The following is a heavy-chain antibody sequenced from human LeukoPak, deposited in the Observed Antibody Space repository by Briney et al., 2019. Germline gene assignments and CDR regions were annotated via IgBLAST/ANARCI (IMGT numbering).Heavy chain of an antibody. CDR1: GGSISSSNW. J-gene: IGHJ4*02. CDR2: IYHSGST. Sequence: SETLSLTRAVSGGSISSSNWWSWVRQPPGKGLEWIGEIYHSGSTNYNPSLKSRVTISVDKSKNQFSLKLSSVTAADTAVYYCARAAPYYDFWSGYYKAGYFDYWGQGTLVTVSS. D-gene: IGHD3-3*01. V-gene: IGHV4-4*02. CDR3: ARAAPYYDFWSGYYKAGYFDY.